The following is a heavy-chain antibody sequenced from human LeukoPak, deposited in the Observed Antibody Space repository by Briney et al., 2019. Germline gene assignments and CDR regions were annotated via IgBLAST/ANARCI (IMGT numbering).Heavy chain of an antibody. Sequence: PGGSLRLSCAASGFTFSSYGMHWVRQAPGKGLEWVAVIWYDGSNKYYADSVKGRFTISRDNSKNTLYLQMNSLRAEDTAVYYCAKKTLDSRGYYYFREIDYWGQGTLVTVSS. V-gene: IGHV3-33*06. CDR1: GFTFSSYG. CDR3: AKKTLDSRGYYYFREIDY. D-gene: IGHD3-22*01. J-gene: IGHJ4*02. CDR2: IWYDGSNK.